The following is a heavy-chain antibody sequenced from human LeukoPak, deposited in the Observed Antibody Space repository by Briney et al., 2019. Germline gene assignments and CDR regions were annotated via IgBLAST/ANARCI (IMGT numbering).Heavy chain of an antibody. CDR2: FDPEDGET. D-gene: IGHD2-15*01. CDR1: GYTLTELS. CDR3: ARGLGGGSYNWFDP. V-gene: IGHV1-24*01. Sequence: ASVKVSCKVSGYTLTELSMHWVRQAPGKGLEWMGGFDPEDGETIYAQKFQGRVTMTRNTSISTAYMELSSLRSEDTAVYYCARGLGGGSYNWFDPWGQGTLVTVSS. J-gene: IGHJ5*02.